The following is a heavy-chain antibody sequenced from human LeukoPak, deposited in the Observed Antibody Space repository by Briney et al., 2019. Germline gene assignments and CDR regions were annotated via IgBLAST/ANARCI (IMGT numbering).Heavy chain of an antibody. CDR2: INHSGST. J-gene: IGHJ6*02. CDR1: GFTFSSYS. V-gene: IGHV4-34*01. Sequence: SCEASGFTFSSYSMNWIRQPPGKGLEWIGEINHSGSTNYNPSLKSRVTISVDTSKNQFSLKLSSVTAADTAVYYCARAKPNCSGGSCRYYYYYGMDVWGQGTTVTVSS. D-gene: IGHD2-15*01. CDR3: ARAKPNCSGGSCRYYYYYGMDV.